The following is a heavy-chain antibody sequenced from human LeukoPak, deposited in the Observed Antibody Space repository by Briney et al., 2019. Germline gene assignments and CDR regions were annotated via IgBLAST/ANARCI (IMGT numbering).Heavy chain of an antibody. CDR2: IIPILGIA. D-gene: IGHD3-3*01. CDR1: GGTFISYA. CDR3: ARAQIGAYYFDY. V-gene: IGHV1-69*04. Sequence: SVKVSCKASGGTFISYAISWVRQAPGQGLEWMGRIIPILGIANYAQKFQGRVTVTADKSTSTAYMELSSLRSEDTAVYYCARAQIGAYYFDYWGQGTLVTVSS. J-gene: IGHJ4*02.